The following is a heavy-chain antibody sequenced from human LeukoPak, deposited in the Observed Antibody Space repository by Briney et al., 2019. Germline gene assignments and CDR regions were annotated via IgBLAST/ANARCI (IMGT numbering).Heavy chain of an antibody. J-gene: IGHJ5*02. CDR1: GFTFSSYA. Sequence: GGSLRLSCAASGFTFSSYAMSWVRQAPGKGLEWVSAISGSGGSTYYADSVKCQFTISRDNSKNTLYLQMNSLRAEDTAVYYCAKVPLSNCSGGSCPAIQWFDPWGQGTLVTVSS. CDR3: AKVPLSNCSGGSCPAIQWFDP. V-gene: IGHV3-23*01. D-gene: IGHD2-15*01. CDR2: ISGSGGST.